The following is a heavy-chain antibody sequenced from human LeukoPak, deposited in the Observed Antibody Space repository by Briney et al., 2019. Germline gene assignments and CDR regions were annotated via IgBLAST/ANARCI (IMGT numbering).Heavy chain of an antibody. CDR3: ARVRYSSSWYPNWFDP. V-gene: IGHV4-34*01. D-gene: IGHD6-13*01. CDR1: GGSFSGYY. CDR2: INHSGST. J-gene: IGHJ5*02. Sequence: PSETLSLTCAVYGGSFSGYYWSWIRQPPGKGLEWIGEINHSGSTNYNPSLESRVTISVDTSKNQFSLKLSSVTAADTAVYYCARVRYSSSWYPNWFDPWGQGTLVTVSS.